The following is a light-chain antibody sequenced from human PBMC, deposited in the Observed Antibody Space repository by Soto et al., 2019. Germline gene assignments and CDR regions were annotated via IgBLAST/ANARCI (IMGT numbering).Light chain of an antibody. CDR1: QTISSW. CDR3: QHHNSYSEA. Sequence: DIQMTQSPSTLSGSVGDRVTITCRASQTISSWLAWYQQKPGKAPKLLIYNAFTLTTGIPSRFSGSGSGTEFTLTISSLEPDDFAAYYCQHHNSYSEAFGQGTKVEL. V-gene: IGKV1-5*03. J-gene: IGKJ1*01. CDR2: NAF.